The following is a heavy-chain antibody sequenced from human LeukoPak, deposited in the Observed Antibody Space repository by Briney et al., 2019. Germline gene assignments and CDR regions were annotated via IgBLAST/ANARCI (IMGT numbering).Heavy chain of an antibody. CDR2: FFVSGST. Sequence: SETLSLTCAVSGYSISSGYYWGWVRQAPGKGLEWIGSFFVSGSTHYNPSLRSRATLFVDTSKNQFSLKLTSMTAADAATYFCARQFATAAADTRGYFDYWGQGTVVAVSS. CDR3: ARQFATAAADTRGYFDY. CDR1: GYSISSGYY. D-gene: IGHD6-25*01. J-gene: IGHJ4*02. V-gene: IGHV4-38-2*01.